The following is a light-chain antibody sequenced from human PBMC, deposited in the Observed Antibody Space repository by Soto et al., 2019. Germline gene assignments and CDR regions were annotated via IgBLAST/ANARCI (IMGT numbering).Light chain of an antibody. CDR1: QSVSSN. CDR3: QQYNTWPPWT. CDR2: GAS. Sequence: EIVMTQSPATLSVSPGERATLSCRASQSVSSNLAWYQQKPGQAPRLLIYGASTRATGIPARFSGSGSGTEFTLTLSSLQSEAFAVYYCQQYNTWPPWTFGQGTKVAIK. J-gene: IGKJ1*01. V-gene: IGKV3-15*01.